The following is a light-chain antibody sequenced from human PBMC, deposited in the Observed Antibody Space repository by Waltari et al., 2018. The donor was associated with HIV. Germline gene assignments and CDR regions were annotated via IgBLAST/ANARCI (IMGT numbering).Light chain of an antibody. CDR2: ADS. CDR1: NIAGRK. Sequence: YVLTQPPSVSVAPGQTARITCGGDNIAGRKVHWYQRRPGQAPALVVFADSDRPSGIPGRFSGCIAGNTANLIIRRVEDGDEADYYCQVWDESNEQVVFGGGTRLTVL. J-gene: IGLJ2*01. V-gene: IGLV3-21*02. CDR3: QVWDESNEQVV.